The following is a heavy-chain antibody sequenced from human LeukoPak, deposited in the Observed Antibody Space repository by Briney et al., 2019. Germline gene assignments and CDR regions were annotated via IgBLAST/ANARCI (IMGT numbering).Heavy chain of an antibody. CDR3: VRGIAAPNYFDY. CDR2: INPNGGGT. CDR1: GYTFSDYY. V-gene: IGHV1-2*02. Sequence: LGASVKVSCKASGYTFSDYYVHWVRQAPGQGLEWVAWINPNGGGTNYAQNLQGRVTVTSDTSISTVHMEVRSLRSDDTAVYYCVRGIAAPNYFDYWGQGTLVTVSS. D-gene: IGHD6-13*01. J-gene: IGHJ4*02.